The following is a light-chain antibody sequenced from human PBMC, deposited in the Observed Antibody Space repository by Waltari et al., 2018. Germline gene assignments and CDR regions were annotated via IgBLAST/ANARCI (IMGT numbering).Light chain of an antibody. Sequence: EIVMTQSPATLSLSPGESATLSCRASQSLSSTFAWFQQKPGQPPRLLIYGTSTRAAGIPARFSGSGSGTDFSLTISSLQPEDFATYYCQQYDYWPWTFGQGTRVE. J-gene: IGKJ1*01. CDR2: GTS. V-gene: IGKV3D-15*01. CDR1: QSLSST. CDR3: QQYDYWPWT.